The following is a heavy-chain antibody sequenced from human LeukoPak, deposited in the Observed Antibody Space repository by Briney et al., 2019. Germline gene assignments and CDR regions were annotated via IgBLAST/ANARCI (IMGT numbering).Heavy chain of an antibody. CDR3: ALNGDSVVTTGGNFQY. Sequence: ASVKVSCKSSGYTFTNYGITWVRQAPGQGLEWMGWISGYIGNTNYAQKFQGRVTLTTDTSTSTAYMELKSLRSDDTAVYYCALNGDSVVTTGGNFQYWGQGTLVTVSS. D-gene: IGHD4-11*01. J-gene: IGHJ4*02. CDR2: ISGYIGNT. V-gene: IGHV1-18*01. CDR1: GYTFTNYG.